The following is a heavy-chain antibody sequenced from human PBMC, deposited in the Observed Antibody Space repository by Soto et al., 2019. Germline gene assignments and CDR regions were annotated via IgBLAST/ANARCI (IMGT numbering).Heavy chain of an antibody. D-gene: IGHD1-26*01. CDR2: IIPILGIA. V-gene: IGHV1-69*02. CDR1: GGTFSSYT. Sequence: QVQLVQSGAEVKKPGSSVKVSCKASGGTFSSYTISWVRQAPGQGLEWMGRIIPILGIANYAQKFQGRVTMTGDKTTSKAYGVPGRLRCDSTAVYCCARAGGVKGWELPPGVDYWGQGTLVTVSS. CDR3: ARAGGVKGWELPPGVDY. J-gene: IGHJ4*02.